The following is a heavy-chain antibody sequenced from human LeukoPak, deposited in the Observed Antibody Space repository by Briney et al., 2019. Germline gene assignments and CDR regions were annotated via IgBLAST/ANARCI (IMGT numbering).Heavy chain of an antibody. CDR1: GITLSSYD. Sequence: GRSLRLSCAGPGITLSSYDMHGARHAPGKGRDGLAVISYDGSKKYYADSVKGRFTISRDNSKNTLYLQMTRLRAEDAAVYYCAKDLGYSSGLYGFDYWGQGTLVTVSS. V-gene: IGHV3-30*18. J-gene: IGHJ4*02. CDR2: ISYDGSKK. CDR3: AKDLGYSSGLYGFDY. D-gene: IGHD6-19*01.